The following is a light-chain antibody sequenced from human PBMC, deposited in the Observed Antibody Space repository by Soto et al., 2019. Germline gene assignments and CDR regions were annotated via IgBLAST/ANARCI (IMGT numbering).Light chain of an antibody. CDR3: SSYTSSSTL. V-gene: IGLV2-14*01. CDR2: DVT. J-gene: IGLJ2*01. CDR1: SSDVGGYIY. Sequence: QSVLTQPASVSGSPGQSITISCTGTSSDVGGYIYVSWYQQHPGKAPKLMIYDVTSRPSGVSNRFSGSKSGNTASLTISGLQAEDEADYYCSSYTSSSTLFGGGTKVTVL.